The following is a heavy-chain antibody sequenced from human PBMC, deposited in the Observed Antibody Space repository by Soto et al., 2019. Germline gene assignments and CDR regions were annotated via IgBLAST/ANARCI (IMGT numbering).Heavy chain of an antibody. CDR1: GYDFSSYW. J-gene: IGHJ4*02. Sequence: AGESLKISSKCSGYDFSSYWIAWVRQMPGKGLEWMGMIYPGDSDSKYSPSFQGRVTISADRSTSTAYLHWDSLTASDTARYFCARREKWHDFEYWGQGSLVTVSS. CDR2: IYPGDSDS. CDR3: ARREKWHDFEY. V-gene: IGHV5-51*01. D-gene: IGHD5-12*01.